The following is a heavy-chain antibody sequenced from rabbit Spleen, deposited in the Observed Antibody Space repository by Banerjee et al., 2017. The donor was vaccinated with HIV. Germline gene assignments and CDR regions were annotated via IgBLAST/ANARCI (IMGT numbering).Heavy chain of an antibody. Sequence: QLEESGGGLVKPEGSLTLTCKASGVSFSTNYYMCWVRQAPGKGLEWIGYIVPIFGVTYYANWVNGRFTISSHNAQNTLYLQLNSLTAADTATYFCARDLDGVIGWNFGWWGPGTLVTVS. CDR1: GVSFSTNYY. CDR2: IVPIFGVT. V-gene: IGHV1S43*01. J-gene: IGHJ4*01. CDR3: ARDLDGVIGWNFGW. D-gene: IGHD1-1*01.